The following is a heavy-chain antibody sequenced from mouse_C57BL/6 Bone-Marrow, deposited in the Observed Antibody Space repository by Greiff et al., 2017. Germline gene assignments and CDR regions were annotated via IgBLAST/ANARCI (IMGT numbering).Heavy chain of an antibody. J-gene: IGHJ1*03. CDR2: IRSKSNNYAT. CDR3: VRQRFTTVADV. V-gene: IGHV10-1*01. D-gene: IGHD1-1*01. CDR1: GFSFNTYA. Sequence: EVHLVESGGGLVQPKGSLKLSCAASGFSFNTYAMNWVRQAPGKGLEWVARIRSKSNNYATYYADSVKDRFTISRDDPESMLYLKMNSLKTEGTAMDYCVRQRFTTVADVWGTGTTVTVSS.